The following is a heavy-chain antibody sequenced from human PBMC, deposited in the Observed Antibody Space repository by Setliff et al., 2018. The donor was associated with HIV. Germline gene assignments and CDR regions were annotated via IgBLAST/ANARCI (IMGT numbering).Heavy chain of an antibody. CDR3: ARTGFKPRTGDWGVDGAFDI. V-gene: IGHV4-59*08. CDR2: LYYSGRT. Sequence: LSLTCTVSGGSVSNHYWSWIRQSPGKGLEWIGSLYYSGRTTYSPSLKSRVTISVDTSKNQFSLKLSSVTAADTAVYYCARTGFKPRTGDWGVDGAFDIWGQGTMVTVSS. J-gene: IGHJ3*02. CDR1: GGSVSNHY. D-gene: IGHD3-16*01.